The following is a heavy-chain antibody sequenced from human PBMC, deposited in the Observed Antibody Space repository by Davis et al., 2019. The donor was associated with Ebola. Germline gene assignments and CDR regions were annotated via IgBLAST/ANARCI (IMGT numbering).Heavy chain of an antibody. CDR1: GGSVSSGGHY. V-gene: IGHV4-61*08. D-gene: IGHD2-21*02. Sequence: SETLSLTCTVSGGSVSSGGHYWSWIRQPPGKGLEWIAYTYYSGSTHYYPSLKSRPTISVDTSRNQFSLRLSSVTAADTAVYYCAVYTVVVTDIRAEYFQHWGQGTLATVSS. CDR3: AVYTVVVTDIRAEYFQH. J-gene: IGHJ1*01. CDR2: TYYSGST.